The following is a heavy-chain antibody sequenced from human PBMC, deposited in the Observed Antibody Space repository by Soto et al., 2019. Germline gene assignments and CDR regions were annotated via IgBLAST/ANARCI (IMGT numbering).Heavy chain of an antibody. CDR1: GGSFSGYY. J-gene: IGHJ6*02. D-gene: IGHD5-18*01. CDR2: INHSGST. Sequence: QVQLQQWGAGLLKPSETLSLTCAVYGGSFSGYYWSWIRQPPGKGLEWIGEINHSGSTNYNPSLKSRVTISVDTSKNQFSLKLSSVTAADTAVYYCARDGYSYGFGMDVWGQGTTVTVSS. CDR3: ARDGYSYGFGMDV. V-gene: IGHV4-34*01.